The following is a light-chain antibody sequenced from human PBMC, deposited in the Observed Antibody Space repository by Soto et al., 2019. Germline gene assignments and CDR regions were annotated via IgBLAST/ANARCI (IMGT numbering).Light chain of an antibody. J-gene: IGKJ2*01. V-gene: IGKV3-20*01. Sequence: EIVLTQSPGTLSLSPGERATLSCRASQSVSSSYLAWYQQQPGQAPRLLIYDASSRATGIPDRFSGSGSGTDFTLTISRLETEDFAVYYCQQFRSSLYTFGQGTKLEIK. CDR1: QSVSSSY. CDR2: DAS. CDR3: QQFRSSLYT.